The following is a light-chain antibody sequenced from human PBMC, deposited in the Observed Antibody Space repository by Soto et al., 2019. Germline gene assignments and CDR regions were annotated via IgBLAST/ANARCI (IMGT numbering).Light chain of an antibody. Sequence: DIQMTQSPSSLSASVGDRVTITCQASQDISNYLNWYQQXPGKAPKLLIYDASNLETGGPSRFSGSGSGTDFTFTISSLQPEDIATYYCQQYDIIRTFGQGTKVDIK. V-gene: IGKV1-33*01. CDR1: QDISNY. J-gene: IGKJ1*01. CDR2: DAS. CDR3: QQYDIIRT.